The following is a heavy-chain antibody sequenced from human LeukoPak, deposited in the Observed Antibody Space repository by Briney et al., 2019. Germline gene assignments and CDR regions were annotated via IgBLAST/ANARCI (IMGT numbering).Heavy chain of an antibody. CDR2: IYWNDDK. J-gene: IGHJ4*02. Sequence: SGPTLVRPTQTLTLTCTFSGFSLRITEVGVGWIRQPPGKALEWLALIYWNDDKRFSPSLKTRLTITKDTSKNQVVLTMTNMDPVDTATYYCAHTSDGYNGLDFDYWGQGTLVTVSS. D-gene: IGHD5-24*01. CDR3: AHTSDGYNGLDFDY. V-gene: IGHV2-5*01. CDR1: GFSLRITEVG.